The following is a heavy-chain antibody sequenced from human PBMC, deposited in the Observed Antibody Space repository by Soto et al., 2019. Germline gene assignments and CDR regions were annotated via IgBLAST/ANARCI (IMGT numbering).Heavy chain of an antibody. V-gene: IGHV3-30*18. CDR1: GFSFNIFG. J-gene: IGHJ3*01. CDR3: AKDAYNAAFDV. Sequence: GGSLRLSCATSGFSFNIFGMHWVRQAPGKAPEWVGLISKNGDNQYYGDSAKGRFIISRDNPKNSLYLQLHSLRPDDTAVYYCAKDAYNAAFDVWGQGTMVTVSS. D-gene: IGHD1-1*01. CDR2: ISKNGDNQ.